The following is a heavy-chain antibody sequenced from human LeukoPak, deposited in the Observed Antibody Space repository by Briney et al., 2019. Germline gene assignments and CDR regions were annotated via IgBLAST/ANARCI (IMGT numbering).Heavy chain of an antibody. CDR2: ISAYNGNT. V-gene: IGHV1-18*01. CDR1: GYTFTSYG. D-gene: IGHD6-6*01. CDR3: ARGRPIAARVTGLGY. J-gene: IGHJ4*02. Sequence: ASVKVSCKASGYTFTSYGISWVRQAPGQGLEWMGWISAYNGNTNYAQKLQGRVTMTTDTSTSTAYMELRSLRSDDTAVYYCARGRPIAARVTGLGYWGQGTLVTVSS.